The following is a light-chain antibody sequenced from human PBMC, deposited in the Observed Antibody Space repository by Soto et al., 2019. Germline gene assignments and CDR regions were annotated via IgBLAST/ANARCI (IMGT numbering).Light chain of an antibody. CDR3: SSYTSSSTVV. J-gene: IGLJ2*01. Sequence: QSALTQPASVSGSPGQSLTISCTGTSSDVGGYNYVSWYQQHPGKAPKLMIYDVSNRTAGVSNRFSGSKSGNTASLTISGLQAEEEADYYCSSYTSSSTVVFGGSTKLNAL. V-gene: IGLV2-14*01. CDR1: SSDVGGYNY. CDR2: DVS.